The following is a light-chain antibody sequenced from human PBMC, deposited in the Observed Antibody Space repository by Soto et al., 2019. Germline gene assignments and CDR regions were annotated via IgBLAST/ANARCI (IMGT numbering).Light chain of an antibody. V-gene: IGKV3-20*01. CDR3: QQYVSSPLT. Sequence: EIVLTQSPGTLSLSPGERATLSCRTSHSFSSSYLAWYQQKPGQAPRLLIYGASSRAAGIPDRFSGSGSGTDFTLTISRLEPEDFAVYYCQQYVSSPLTFGGGTKVDNK. CDR2: GAS. J-gene: IGKJ4*01. CDR1: HSFSSSY.